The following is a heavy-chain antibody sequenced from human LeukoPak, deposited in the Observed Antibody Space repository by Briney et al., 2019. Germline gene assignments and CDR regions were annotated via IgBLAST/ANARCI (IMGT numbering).Heavy chain of an antibody. CDR2: IYHSGST. J-gene: IGHJ5*02. CDR3: ARAKKYCSSTSCYAGGRPDP. Sequence: SETLSLTCAVSGGSISSSNWWSWVRQPPGKGLEWIGEIYHSGSTNYNPSLKSRVTISVDKSKNQFSLKLSSVTAADTAVYYCARAKKYCSSTSCYAGGRPDPWGQGTLVTVSS. V-gene: IGHV4-4*02. CDR1: GGSISSSNW. D-gene: IGHD2-2*01.